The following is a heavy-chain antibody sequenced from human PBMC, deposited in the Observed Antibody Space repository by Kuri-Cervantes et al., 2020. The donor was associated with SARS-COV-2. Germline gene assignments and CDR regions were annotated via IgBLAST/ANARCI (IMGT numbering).Heavy chain of an antibody. V-gene: IGHV1-2*04. CDR1: GYTFTGYY. CDR3: ARASVRGIIITYHSYGMDV. CDR2: INPNSGGT. Sequence: ASVKVSCKASGYTFTGYYMHWVRQAPGQGLEWMGWINPNSGGTNYAQKFQGWVTMTRDTSISTACMELSRLRSDDTAVYYCARASVRGIIITYHSYGMDVWGQGTTVTVSS. D-gene: IGHD3-10*01. J-gene: IGHJ6*02.